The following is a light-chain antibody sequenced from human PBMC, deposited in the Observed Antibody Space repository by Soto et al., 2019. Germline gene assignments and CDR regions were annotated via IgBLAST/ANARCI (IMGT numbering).Light chain of an antibody. J-gene: IGKJ4*01. Sequence: EIVLTQSPGTLSLSPGERATLFCRASQSIDSSCLAWYQKKPGQSPRLLISGASKRATGIPDRFSGSGSGKDFSLNIRRLAPEDYAVYYCQEYGTSPRLTLGGGTKVDIK. CDR3: QEYGTSPRLT. CDR1: QSIDSSC. V-gene: IGKV3-20*01. CDR2: GAS.